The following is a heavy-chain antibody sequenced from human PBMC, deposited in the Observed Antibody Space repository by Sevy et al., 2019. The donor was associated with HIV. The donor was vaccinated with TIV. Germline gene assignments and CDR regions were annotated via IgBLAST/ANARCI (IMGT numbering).Heavy chain of an antibody. CDR3: ARPGSGWFEFDS. J-gene: IGHJ4*02. Sequence: GGSLRLSCVASGFTFSRYSMNWVRQAPGKGLKWVSNIGSTGPTIYYADSVKGRFTISRDNTKNSLYLQMNSLREEDTAVYYCARPGSGWFEFDSWGQGTLVTVSS. D-gene: IGHD6-19*01. V-gene: IGHV3-48*02. CDR1: GFTFSRYS. CDR2: IGSTGPTI.